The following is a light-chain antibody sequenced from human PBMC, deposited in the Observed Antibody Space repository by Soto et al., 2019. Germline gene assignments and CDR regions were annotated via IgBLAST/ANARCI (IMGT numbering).Light chain of an antibody. V-gene: IGKV3-15*01. CDR3: QQYNNWPPIT. CDR2: GAS. CDR1: XSVSSN. Sequence: EIVLTQCAVNMSLSPGVRATLFCXASXSVSSNLAWYQQKPGQAPRLLIYGASTRATGIPARFSGSGSGTEFTLTISSLQSEDFAVYYCQQYNNWPPITFGQGTRLEIK. J-gene: IGKJ5*01.